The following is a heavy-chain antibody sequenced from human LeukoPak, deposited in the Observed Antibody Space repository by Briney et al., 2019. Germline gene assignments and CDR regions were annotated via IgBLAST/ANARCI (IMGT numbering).Heavy chain of an antibody. Sequence: SETLSLTCSVSGYSISSGYFWGWIRQTPGQGLEWIGSIYQSGSLYYNPSLKSRVTISMDTSKNQFSLKLSSVTAADTAVYYCARDRDYYDSSGDAFDIWGQGTMVTVSS. D-gene: IGHD3-22*01. CDR3: ARDRDYYDSSGDAFDI. J-gene: IGHJ3*02. CDR1: GYSISSGYF. V-gene: IGHV4-38-2*02. CDR2: IYQSGSL.